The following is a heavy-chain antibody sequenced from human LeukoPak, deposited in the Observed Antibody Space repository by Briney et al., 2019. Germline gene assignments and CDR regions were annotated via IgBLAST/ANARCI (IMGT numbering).Heavy chain of an antibody. CDR2: ISNNGGSS. V-gene: IGHV3-64*04. J-gene: IGHJ4*02. D-gene: IGHD6-19*01. CDR1: GFTFSAYA. CDR3: AKAGIGVVGYFDY. Sequence: GVSLRLSCSASGFTFSAYAMYWVRQAPGKGLEYVSGISNNGGSSFYADSVKGRFTISRDNSKNTLYLQMNSLRDEDTALYYCAKAGIGVVGYFDYWGQGTLVTVSS.